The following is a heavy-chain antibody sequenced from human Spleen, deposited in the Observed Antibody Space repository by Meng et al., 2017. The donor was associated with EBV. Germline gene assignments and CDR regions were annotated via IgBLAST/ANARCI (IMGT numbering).Heavy chain of an antibody. J-gene: IGHJ4*02. V-gene: IGHV1-18*01. CDR2: ISAYNGDT. Sequence: QVQLGQSGAEVEKPGASVKVSCKASGYIFTNYAITWVRLAPGQGLEWMGWISAYNGDTNYAQEIKGRVTVTTDTSTSTAYMEVRSLTANDTAVYYCAREHGWGGDYWGQGPLVTVSS. CDR1: GYIFTNYA. D-gene: IGHD3-16*01. CDR3: AREHGWGGDY.